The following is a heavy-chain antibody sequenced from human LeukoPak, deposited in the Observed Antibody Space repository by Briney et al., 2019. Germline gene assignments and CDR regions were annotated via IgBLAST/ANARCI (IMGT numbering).Heavy chain of an antibody. CDR3: AKESVTMVRGVTGY. Sequence: GGSLRLSCAASGFTFDDYAMHWVRQAPGKGLEWVSGISWNSGSIGYADSVKGRFTISRDNAKNSLYLQMNSLRAEDTAVYYCAKESVTMVRGVTGYWGQGTMVTVSS. J-gene: IGHJ4*02. CDR1: GFTFDDYA. D-gene: IGHD3-10*01. V-gene: IGHV3-9*01. CDR2: ISWNSGSI.